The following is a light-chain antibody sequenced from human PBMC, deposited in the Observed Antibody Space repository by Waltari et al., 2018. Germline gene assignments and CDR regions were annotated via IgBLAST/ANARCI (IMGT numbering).Light chain of an antibody. CDR2: GKN. CDR3: HSRDSSGDVL. V-gene: IGLV3-19*01. J-gene: IGLJ2*01. CDR1: SLRRYS. Sequence: SSELTQDPAVSVALGQTVRITCQGDSLRRYSVSWFHQKPGQAPALVIYGKNNRPSVIADRFSASSSGSTASLTIIGAQAEDEADYYCHSRDSSGDVLIGGGTKLTVV.